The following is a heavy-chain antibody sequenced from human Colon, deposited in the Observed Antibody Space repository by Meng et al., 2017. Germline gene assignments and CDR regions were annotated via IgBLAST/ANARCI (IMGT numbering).Heavy chain of an antibody. CDR2: IYYSGST. J-gene: IGHJ4*02. D-gene: IGHD6-19*01. V-gene: IGHV4-38-2*02. Sequence: SETLSLTCTVSGYSISSGYYRAWIRQPPGKGLEWIGTIYYSGSTYYNPSLKSRVSISIDTSKNQLSLKLSSVTAEDTAVYYCARDSSGWYNGEDYWGQGTLVTVSS. CDR3: ARDSSGWYNGEDY. CDR1: GYSISSGYY.